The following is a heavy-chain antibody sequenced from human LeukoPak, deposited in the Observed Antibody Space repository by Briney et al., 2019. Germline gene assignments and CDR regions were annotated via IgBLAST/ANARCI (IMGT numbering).Heavy chain of an antibody. CDR1: GFTFSWYW. CDR2: IQKDGMEN. V-gene: IGHV3-7*01. D-gene: IGHD1-26*01. CDR3: ARVGSYYEKDY. Sequence: GSLRLSCLASGFTFSWYWMGWVRQAPGKGLEGLPKIQKDGMENHMVAPVKGRFTTSRDNAKNSLFLQMNSRRAEDTAVYFCARVGSYYEKDYWGREPWSPSPQ. J-gene: IGHJ4*02.